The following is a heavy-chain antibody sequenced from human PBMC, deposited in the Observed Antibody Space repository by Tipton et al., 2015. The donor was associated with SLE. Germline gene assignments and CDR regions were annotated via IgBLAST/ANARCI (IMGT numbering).Heavy chain of an antibody. CDR1: GFTLSDYW. CDR2: IKSDGTEK. V-gene: IGHV3-7*01. J-gene: IGHJ3*01. Sequence: SLRLSCAASGFTLSDYWMTWVRQAPGKGLEWVANIKSDGTEKSYMDSVKGRFTMSRDNAKNSQFLQMNSLRAEDAALYYCAELSTADAFDVWGQGVMVIVSS. D-gene: IGHD5/OR15-5a*01. CDR3: AELSTADAFDV.